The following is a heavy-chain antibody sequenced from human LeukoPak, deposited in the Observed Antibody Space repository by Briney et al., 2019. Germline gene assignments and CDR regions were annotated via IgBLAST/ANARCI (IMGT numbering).Heavy chain of an antibody. Sequence: GESLKISCQDSGYSFTSYWIGWVRQMPGKGLEWMGIIYPGDSDTRYSPSFQGQVTISAAKSISIAYLQWSSLKASDTAIYYCARLQGVDFWSGYPDYWGQGTLVTVSS. D-gene: IGHD3-3*01. CDR2: IYPGDSDT. V-gene: IGHV5-51*01. CDR1: GYSFTSYW. CDR3: ARLQGVDFWSGYPDY. J-gene: IGHJ4*02.